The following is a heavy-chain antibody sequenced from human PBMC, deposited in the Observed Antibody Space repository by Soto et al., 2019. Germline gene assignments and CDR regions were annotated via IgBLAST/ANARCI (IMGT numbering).Heavy chain of an antibody. J-gene: IGHJ6*02. D-gene: IGHD7-27*01. V-gene: IGHV1-69*13. Sequence: SVKVSCKASGGTFSSYAISWVRQAPGQGLEWMGGIIPIFGTANYAQKFQGRVTITADESTSTAYMELSSLRSEDTAVYYCARGRGNSGSDYYYYGMDVWGQGTTVTVSS. CDR2: IIPIFGTA. CDR1: GGTFSSYA. CDR3: ARGRGNSGSDYYYYGMDV.